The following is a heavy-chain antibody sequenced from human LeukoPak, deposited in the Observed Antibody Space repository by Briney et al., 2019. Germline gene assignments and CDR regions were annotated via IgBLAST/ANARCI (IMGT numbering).Heavy chain of an antibody. V-gene: IGHV1-2*02. D-gene: IGHD3-22*01. CDR3: ARGSGLPDSNGFHYFDY. Sequence: ASVKVSCKSSGYTFTSYYIHWVRQAPGQGLEWMGWINPNSGATTSAQKFHDTLTVTRDTSTNTAYMELRWLRSVDTAVYLCARGSGLPDSNGFHYFDYWSQGTLVTVSS. J-gene: IGHJ4*02. CDR2: INPNSGAT. CDR1: GYTFTSYY.